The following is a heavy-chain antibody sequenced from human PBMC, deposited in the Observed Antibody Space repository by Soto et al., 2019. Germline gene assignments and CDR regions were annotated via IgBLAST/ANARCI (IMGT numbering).Heavy chain of an antibody. D-gene: IGHD3-10*01. J-gene: IGHJ4*01. CDR3: ADSLRDYFKS. V-gene: IGHV4-61*01. Sequence: SETLSLTCTVSGGSVSSDTAYWTWIRQPPGKGLEWIGYVRASGSTEYNPSLKSRVTISRDTSKNQFSLKLNSLTAADTAVYYCADSLRDYFKSWGHGTLVTAS. CDR2: VRASGST. CDR1: GGSVSSDTAY.